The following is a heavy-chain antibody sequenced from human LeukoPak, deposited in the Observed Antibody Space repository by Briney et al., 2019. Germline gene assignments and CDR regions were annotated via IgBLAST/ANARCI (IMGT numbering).Heavy chain of an antibody. D-gene: IGHD3-10*01. V-gene: IGHV1-46*01. J-gene: IGHJ4*02. Sequence: ASVSVSCKPSGYTFTTYYIHWIRQAPGQGLLWMGLIDPSSGRTTYAQKFQGRLTMTTDTSTSTVYMDLRSLRPEDTAVYYCASQPNIGSASHDYWGQGTLVTVSS. CDR1: GYTFTTYY. CDR2: IDPSSGRT. CDR3: ASQPNIGSASHDY.